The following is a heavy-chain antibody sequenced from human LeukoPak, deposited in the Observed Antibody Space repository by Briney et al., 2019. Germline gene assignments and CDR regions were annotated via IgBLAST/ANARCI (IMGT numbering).Heavy chain of an antibody. V-gene: IGHV4-34*01. CDR3: ARGTYSSSLGFDY. CDR2: INHSGST. Sequence: SETLSLTCTVSGGSISSYYWSWIRQPPGKGLEWIGEINHSGSTNYNPSLKSRVTISVDTSKNQFSLKLSSVTAADTAVYYCARGTYSSSLGFDYWGQGTLVTVSS. CDR1: GGSISSYY. J-gene: IGHJ4*02. D-gene: IGHD6-6*01.